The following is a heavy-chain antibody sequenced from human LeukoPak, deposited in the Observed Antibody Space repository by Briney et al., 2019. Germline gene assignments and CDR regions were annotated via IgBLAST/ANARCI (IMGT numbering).Heavy chain of an antibody. D-gene: IGHD6-13*01. J-gene: IGHJ4*02. CDR3: ARRDSSSWWSYFDY. V-gene: IGHV4-59*01. CDR2: IYYSGST. CDR1: GGSINSYY. Sequence: SETLSLTCTVSGGSINSYYWSWIRQPPGKGLEWIGYIYYSGSTNYNPSLKSRVTISVDTSKNQFSLKLSSVTAADTAVYYCARRDSSSWWSYFDYWGQGTLVTVSS.